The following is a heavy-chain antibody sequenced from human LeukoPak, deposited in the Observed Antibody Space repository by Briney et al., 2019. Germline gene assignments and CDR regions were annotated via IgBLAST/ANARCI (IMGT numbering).Heavy chain of an antibody. D-gene: IGHD3-10*01. V-gene: IGHV1-69*05. CDR3: AGPQRSGYYYYYYMDV. Sequence: GASVKVSCKASRGTFSSYAISWVRQAPGQGLEWMGGIIPIFGTANYARKFQGRVTITTDESTSTAYMELSSLRSEDTAVYYCAGPQRSGYYYYYYMDVWGKGTTVTVSS. CDR1: RGTFSSYA. CDR2: IIPIFGTA. J-gene: IGHJ6*03.